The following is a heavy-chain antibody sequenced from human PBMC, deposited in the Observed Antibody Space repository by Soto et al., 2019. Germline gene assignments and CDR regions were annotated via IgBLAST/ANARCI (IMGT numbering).Heavy chain of an antibody. CDR1: GFTFSSYA. CDR2: ISGSGGST. V-gene: IGHV3-23*01. Sequence: PGGSLRLSCAASGFTFSSYAMSWVRQAPGKGLEWVSAISGSGGSTYYADSVKGRFTISRDNSKNTLYLQMNSLRAEDTAVYYCAAYRRPWLVSRYFDYWGQGTLVTVSS. D-gene: IGHD6-19*01. CDR3: AAYRRPWLVSRYFDY. J-gene: IGHJ4*02.